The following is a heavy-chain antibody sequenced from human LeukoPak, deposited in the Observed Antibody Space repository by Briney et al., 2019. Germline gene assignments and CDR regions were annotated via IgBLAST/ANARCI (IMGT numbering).Heavy chain of an antibody. V-gene: IGHV3-15*01. CDR3: TTEYYYDSSGYYTDY. CDR2: IKSKTDGGTT. D-gene: IGHD3-22*01. CDR1: GFTFSNAW. J-gene: IGHJ4*02. Sequence: TGGSLRLSCAASGFTFSNAWMSWVRQAPGKGLEWVGRIKSKTDGGTTDYAAPVKGRFTISRDDSKNTLYLQMNSLKTEDTAVYYCTTEYYYDSSGYYTDYWGQGTLVTVSS.